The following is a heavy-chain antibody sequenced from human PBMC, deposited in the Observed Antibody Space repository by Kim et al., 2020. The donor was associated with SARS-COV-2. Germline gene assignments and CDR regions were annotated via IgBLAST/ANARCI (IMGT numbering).Heavy chain of an antibody. Sequence: ASVKVSCKASGYTFTSYGISWVRQAPGQGLEWMGWISAYNGNTNYAQKLQGRVTMTTDTSTSTAYMELRSLRSDDTAVYYCARFPDSSGYKDYYYYMDVWGKGTTVTVSS. CDR3: ARFPDSSGYKDYYYYMDV. V-gene: IGHV1-18*01. J-gene: IGHJ6*03. D-gene: IGHD3-22*01. CDR1: GYTFTSYG. CDR2: ISAYNGNT.